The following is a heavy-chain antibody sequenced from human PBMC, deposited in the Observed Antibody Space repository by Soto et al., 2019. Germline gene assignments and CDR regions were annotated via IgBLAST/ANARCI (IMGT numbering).Heavy chain of an antibody. V-gene: IGHV3-23*01. J-gene: IGHJ4*02. CDR2: ISGSGGST. CDR1: GITVISCA. Sequence: PGGCLRLCCAASGITVISCAMICVRQTPGKGLEWVSAISGSGGSTYYADSVKGRFTISRDNSKNTLYLQMNSLRAEDTAVYYCAKHHYYGSGSPFDYWGQGTLVTVSS. CDR3: AKHHYYGSGSPFDY. D-gene: IGHD3-10*01.